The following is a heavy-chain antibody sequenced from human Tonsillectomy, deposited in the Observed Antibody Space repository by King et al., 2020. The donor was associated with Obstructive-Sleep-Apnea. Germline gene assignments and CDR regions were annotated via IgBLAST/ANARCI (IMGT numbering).Heavy chain of an antibody. CDR3: ANLISGLRLLETFDY. J-gene: IGHJ4*02. CDR1: GFTFSSYA. D-gene: IGHD3-3*01. Sequence: VQLVESGGGLVQPGGSLRLSCAASGFTFSSYAMSWVRQAPGKGLEWVSAISGSGGSTYYADSVKGRFTISRDNSKNTPYLQMNSLRAEDTAVYYCANLISGLRLLETFDYWGQGTLVTVSS. V-gene: IGHV3-23*04. CDR2: ISGSGGST.